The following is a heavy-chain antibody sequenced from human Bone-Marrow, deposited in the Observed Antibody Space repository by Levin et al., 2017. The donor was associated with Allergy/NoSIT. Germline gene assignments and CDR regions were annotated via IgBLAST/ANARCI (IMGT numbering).Heavy chain of an antibody. V-gene: IGHV4-39*07. D-gene: IGHD6-13*01. CDR1: GGSISSSSYY. CDR3: ARVYGGSSWYFLSYYGMDV. J-gene: IGHJ6*02. CDR2: IYYSGST. Sequence: TSQTLSLTCTVSGGSISSSSYYWGWIRQPPGKGLEWIGSIYYSGSTYYNPSLKSRVTISVDTSKNQFSLKLSSVTAADTAVYYCARVYGGSSWYFLSYYGMDVWGQGTTVTVSS.